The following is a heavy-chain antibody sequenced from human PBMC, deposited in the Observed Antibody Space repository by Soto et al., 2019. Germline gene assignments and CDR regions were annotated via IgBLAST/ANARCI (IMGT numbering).Heavy chain of an antibody. CDR3: ARDNIVSKGYGMDV. D-gene: IGHD5-12*01. V-gene: IGHV4-4*07. Sequence: SETLSLTCTVSGASISNAYWSWIRQAAGKRLEWIGRIHSSGTFNYNPSLKSRVSISRDTSKNQISLKLSSVTAAGTAVYYCARDNIVSKGYGMDVWGQGTTVTVSS. CDR2: IHSSGTF. J-gene: IGHJ6*02. CDR1: GASISNAY.